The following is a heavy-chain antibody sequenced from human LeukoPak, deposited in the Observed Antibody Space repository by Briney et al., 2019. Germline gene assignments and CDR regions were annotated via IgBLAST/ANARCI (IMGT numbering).Heavy chain of an antibody. CDR2: ISSSSSYI. CDR1: GFTFSSYS. Sequence: GGSLRLSCAASGFTFSSYSMNWVRQAPGKGLEWVSSISSSSSYIYYADSVKGRFTISRDNSKNTLYLQMNSLRAEDTAVYYCARVDRRVGGWYNAFDIWGQGTMVTVSS. CDR3: ARVDRRVGGWYNAFDI. J-gene: IGHJ3*02. V-gene: IGHV3-21*01. D-gene: IGHD6-19*01.